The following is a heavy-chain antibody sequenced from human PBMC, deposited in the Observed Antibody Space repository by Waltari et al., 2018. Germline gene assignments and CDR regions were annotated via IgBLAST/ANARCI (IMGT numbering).Heavy chain of an antibody. J-gene: IGHJ4*02. V-gene: IGHV4-34*01. CDR2: INHSGST. CDR3: ARLAMTTKGGY. D-gene: IGHD4-17*01. CDR1: GGSFSGYY. Sequence: QVQLQQWGAGLLKPSETLSLTCAVYGGSFSGYYWSWIRQPPGKGLEWIGEINHSGSTNYNPSLKSRVTISVDTSKNQFSLKLSSVTAADTAVYYCARLAMTTKGGYWGQGTLVTVSS.